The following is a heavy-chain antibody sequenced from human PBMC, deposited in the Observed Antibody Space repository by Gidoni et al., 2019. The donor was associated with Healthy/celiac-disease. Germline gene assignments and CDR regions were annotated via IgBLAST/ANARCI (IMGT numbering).Heavy chain of an antibody. CDR3: ARHLIKKQWLTHYYYYGMDV. D-gene: IGHD6-19*01. Sequence: QVQLQESGPGLVKPSETLSLTCTVSGGSISSSYWSWIRQPPGKGLEWIGYIYYSGSTNYNPSLKSRVTISVDTSKNQFSLKLSSVTAADTAVYYCARHLIKKQWLTHYYYYGMDVWGQGTTVTVSS. V-gene: IGHV4-59*08. J-gene: IGHJ6*02. CDR1: GGSISSSY. CDR2: IYYSGST.